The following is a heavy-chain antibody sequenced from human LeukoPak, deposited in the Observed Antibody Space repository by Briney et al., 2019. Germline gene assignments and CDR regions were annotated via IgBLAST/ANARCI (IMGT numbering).Heavy chain of an antibody. V-gene: IGHV3-64*01. D-gene: IGHD1-1*01. J-gene: IGHJ4*02. Sequence: GGPLRLSCAASGFTFSSYDMHWVRQAPGKGLEYVSGISGSGGTTFYANSVKGRFTISRDNSKNTLYLQMGGLRAEDTAVYYCVTWNDGGGNSWGQGTVDTISS. CDR3: VTWNDGGGNS. CDR2: ISGSGGTT. CDR1: GFTFSSYD.